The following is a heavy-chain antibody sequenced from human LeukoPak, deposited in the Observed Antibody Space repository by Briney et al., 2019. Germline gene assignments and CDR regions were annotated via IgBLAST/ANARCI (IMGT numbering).Heavy chain of an antibody. V-gene: IGHV3-7*03. J-gene: IGHJ4*02. CDR3: AKVKASGYYYDY. D-gene: IGHD3-22*01. CDR1: GFTFSSYW. Sequence: GGSLRLSCAASGFTFSSYWMSWVRQAPGKGLEWVANIKQDGSEKYYVDSVKGRFTISRDNSKNTLYLQMNSLRAEDTAVYYCAKVKASGYYYDYWGQGTLVTVSS. CDR2: IKQDGSEK.